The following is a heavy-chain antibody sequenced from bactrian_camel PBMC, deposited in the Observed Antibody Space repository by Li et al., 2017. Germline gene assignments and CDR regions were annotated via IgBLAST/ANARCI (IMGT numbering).Heavy chain of an antibody. Sequence: VQLVESGGGTVQTGGSLRLSCAASGFTSIPFSQYGMSWVRQAPGKGLEWVSAILSSGSTTYYADSVKGRFTISRDNAKKLVYLQMNSLKPEDTAVYRCVRDGSLAGTDLDYWGQGTQVTVS. CDR2: ILSSGSTT. J-gene: IGHJ4*01. CDR1: GFTSIPFSQYG. CDR3: VRDGSLAGTDLDY. D-gene: IGHD1*01. V-gene: IGHV3S40*01.